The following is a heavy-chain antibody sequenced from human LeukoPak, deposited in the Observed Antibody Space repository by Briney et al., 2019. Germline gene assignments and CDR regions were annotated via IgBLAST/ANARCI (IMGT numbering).Heavy chain of an antibody. J-gene: IGHJ5*02. CDR3: ARCWYPEGWFDP. CDR1: GGTFSSYA. V-gene: IGHV1-69*13. D-gene: IGHD6-13*01. CDR2: IIPIFGTA. Sequence: SVKVSCKASGGTFSSYAISWVRQAPGQGLEWMGGIIPIFGTANYAQKFQGRVTITADESTSTAYMELSSLRSDDTAVYYCARCWYPEGWFDPWGQGTLVTVSS.